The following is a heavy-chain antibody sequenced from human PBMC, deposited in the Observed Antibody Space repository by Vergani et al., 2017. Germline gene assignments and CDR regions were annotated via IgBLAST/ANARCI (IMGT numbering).Heavy chain of an antibody. CDR1: GYTFSNYY. Sequence: QVQVVQSGAEVKKSGASVKVSCKTSGYTFSNYYMHWVRQAPGQGLEWMGIINPSGGHTNYAQKFQGRVTMTRDTSTNTVYMELSSLRSEDTAIYYCARGDYGSLTGYRYWGQGTLVTVSA. D-gene: IGHD3-9*01. J-gene: IGHJ4*02. CDR2: INPSGGHT. CDR3: ARGDYGSLTGYRY. V-gene: IGHV1-46*03.